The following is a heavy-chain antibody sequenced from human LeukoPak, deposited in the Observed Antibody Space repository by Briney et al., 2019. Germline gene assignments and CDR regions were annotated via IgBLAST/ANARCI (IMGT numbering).Heavy chain of an antibody. D-gene: IGHD3-16*01. CDR2: INDNGHS. CDR1: GGSLKNYY. CDR3: ARESADYVRGSLSDY. J-gene: IGHJ4*02. Sequence: PSETLSLTCTVSGGSLKNYYWSGIRQPPGKGLEWIAYINDNGHSGYNPSLESRVTISVDTSKNHFSLRLRSVTAADTAVYYCARESADYVRGSLSDYWGQGILVTVSS. V-gene: IGHV4-59*12.